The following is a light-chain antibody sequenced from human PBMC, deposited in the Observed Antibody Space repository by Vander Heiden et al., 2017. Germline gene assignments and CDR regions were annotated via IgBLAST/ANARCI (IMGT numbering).Light chain of an antibody. V-gene: IGLV1-51*01. J-gene: IGLJ2*01. CDR1: SSNIGNNY. Sequence: QSVLTQPPSVSAAPGQTVRSSCSGSSSNIGNNYVSWYQQLPGTAPKLLIYDNNKRPSGIPDRFSGSKSGTSATLGITALQTGDEADYYCGTWDSSLSAVVFGGGTKLTVL. CDR2: DNN. CDR3: GTWDSSLSAVV.